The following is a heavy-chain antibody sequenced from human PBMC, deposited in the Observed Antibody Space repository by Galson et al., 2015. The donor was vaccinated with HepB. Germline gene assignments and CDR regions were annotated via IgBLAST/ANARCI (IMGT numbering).Heavy chain of an antibody. CDR3: AREAKYSSSWANWFDP. J-gene: IGHJ5*02. D-gene: IGHD6-13*01. V-gene: IGHV4-4*02. CDR1: GGSISSSNW. Sequence: SETLSLTCAVSGGSISSSNWWSWVRQPPGKGLEWIGEIYHSGSTNYNPSLKSRVTISVDKSKNQFSLKLSSVTAADTAVYYCAREAKYSSSWANWFDPWGQGTLVTVSS. CDR2: IYHSGST.